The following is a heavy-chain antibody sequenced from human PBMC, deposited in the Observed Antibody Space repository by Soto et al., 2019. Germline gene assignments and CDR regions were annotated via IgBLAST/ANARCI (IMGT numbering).Heavy chain of an antibody. CDR2: MNSDGRTT. Sequence: GFLRLSCAASGFNLGNNWMHWVRQAPGKGLEWVSRMNSDGRTTNYADSVKGRFTVSRENAKNTLYLQMNSLRAEDTAVYYCATAEVDYWGPGTLVTVSS. V-gene: IGHV3-74*01. J-gene: IGHJ4*02. CDR1: GFNLGNNW. CDR3: ATAEVDY.